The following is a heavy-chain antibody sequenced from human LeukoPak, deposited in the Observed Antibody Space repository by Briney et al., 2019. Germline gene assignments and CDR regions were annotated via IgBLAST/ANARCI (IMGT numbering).Heavy chain of an antibody. Sequence: GRSLRLSCAASGFTFSSYAMHWVRQAPGKGLEWVAVISYDGSNKCYADSVKGRFTISRDNSKNTLYLQMNSLRAEDTAVYYCARETARYSYGYVVGLDYWGQGTLVTVSS. CDR1: GFTFSSYA. D-gene: IGHD5-18*01. CDR3: ARETARYSYGYVVGLDY. CDR2: ISYDGSNK. J-gene: IGHJ4*02. V-gene: IGHV3-30-3*01.